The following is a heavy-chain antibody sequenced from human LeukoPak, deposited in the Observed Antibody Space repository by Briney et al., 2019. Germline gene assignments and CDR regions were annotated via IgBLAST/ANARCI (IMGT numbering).Heavy chain of an antibody. CDR3: ARLSGTVTALDY. CDR1: GGSIGSRNYY. CDR2: IYYSGST. J-gene: IGHJ4*02. V-gene: IGHV4-39*01. D-gene: IGHD4-17*01. Sequence: SETLSLTCTVSGGSIGSRNYYWGWIRQTPGKGLEWIGNIYYSGSTYYNPSLESRLTISVDTPRNQFSLSLRSVTAADTGVYYCARLSGTVTALDYWGQGILVTVSS.